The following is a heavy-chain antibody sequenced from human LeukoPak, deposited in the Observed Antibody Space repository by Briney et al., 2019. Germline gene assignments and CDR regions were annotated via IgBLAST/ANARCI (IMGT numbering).Heavy chain of an antibody. CDR3: ARGPIAAAVSFDY. V-gene: IGHV1-2*02. D-gene: IGHD6-13*01. J-gene: IGHJ4*02. Sequence: GGSVKVSCKASGYTFTGYYMHWVRQAPGPGLEWMGWINPNSGGTNYAQKFQGRVTMTRDTSISTAYMELSRLRSDYTAVYYCARGPIAAAVSFDYWGQGTLVTVSS. CDR2: INPNSGGT. CDR1: GYTFTGYY.